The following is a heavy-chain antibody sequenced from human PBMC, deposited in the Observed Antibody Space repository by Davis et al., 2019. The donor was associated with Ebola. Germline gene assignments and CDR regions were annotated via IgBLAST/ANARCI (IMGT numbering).Heavy chain of an antibody. V-gene: IGHV1-3*01. CDR1: GSTLSNYT. Sequence: ASVKVSCKASGSTLSNYTVHWVRQAPGQRLEWMGWINVGNGNTNYSGSFQGRVTMIRDTSANTAYMDLSNLRSEDTAVYYCARFPAGKTVLRWGQGTLVTVSS. J-gene: IGHJ4*02. D-gene: IGHD1-1*01. CDR3: ARFPAGKTVLR. CDR2: INVGNGNT.